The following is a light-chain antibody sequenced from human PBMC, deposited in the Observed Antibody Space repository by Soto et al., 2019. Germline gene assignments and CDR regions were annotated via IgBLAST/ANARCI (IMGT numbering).Light chain of an antibody. CDR1: ESVTSS. CDR3: QQYNIWPLCT. Sequence: EIGRPQSPPNLSVSTVDRAIRSCRESESVTSSLAWYQQKPGQTPRLLIYAASTRANDVPPRFSGGGSETEFTLTISSLQSEDFTVYFCQQYNIWPLCTFGEGTKVDIK. J-gene: IGKJ1*01. V-gene: IGKV3-15*01. CDR2: AAS.